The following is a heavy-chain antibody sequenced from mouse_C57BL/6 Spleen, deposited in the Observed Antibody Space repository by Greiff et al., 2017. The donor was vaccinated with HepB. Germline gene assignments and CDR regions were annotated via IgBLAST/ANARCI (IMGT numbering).Heavy chain of an antibody. J-gene: IGHJ2*01. V-gene: IGHV1-54*01. Sequence: QVQLQQSGAELVRPGTSVKVSCKASGYAFTNYLIEWVKQMPGQGLEWIGVINPGSGGTNYNEKFKGKATLPADKSSSTAYMQLSSLTSEDSAVYFCARVMSDYWGQGTTLTVSS. CDR3: ARVMSDY. CDR1: GYAFTNYL. CDR2: INPGSGGT.